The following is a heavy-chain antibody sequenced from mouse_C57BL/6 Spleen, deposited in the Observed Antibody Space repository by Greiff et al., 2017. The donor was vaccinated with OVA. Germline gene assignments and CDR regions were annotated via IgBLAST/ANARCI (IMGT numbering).Heavy chain of an antibody. Sequence: EVQLQQSGPELVKPGASVKISCKASGYTFTDYYMNWVKQSHGKSLEWIGDINPNNGGTSYNQKFKGKATLTVDKSSSTAYMELRSLTSEDSAVYYCARGLVYYFDYWGQGTTLTVSS. CDR3: ARGLVYYFDY. D-gene: IGHD4-1*01. J-gene: IGHJ2*01. V-gene: IGHV1-26*01. CDR1: GYTFTDYY. CDR2: INPNNGGT.